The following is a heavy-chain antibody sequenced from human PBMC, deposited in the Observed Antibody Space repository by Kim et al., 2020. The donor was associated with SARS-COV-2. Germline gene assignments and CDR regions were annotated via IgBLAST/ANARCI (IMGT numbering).Heavy chain of an antibody. Sequence: GGSLRLSCAAYGFTFDDYAMHWVRQAPGKGLEWVSGISWNSGSIGYADSVKGRFTISRDNAKNSLYLQMNSLRAEDTALYYCAARGVPAAIRAFDIWGQGTMVTVSS. V-gene: IGHV3-9*01. CDR3: AARGVPAAIRAFDI. CDR2: ISWNSGSI. J-gene: IGHJ3*02. D-gene: IGHD2-2*01. CDR1: GFTFDDYA.